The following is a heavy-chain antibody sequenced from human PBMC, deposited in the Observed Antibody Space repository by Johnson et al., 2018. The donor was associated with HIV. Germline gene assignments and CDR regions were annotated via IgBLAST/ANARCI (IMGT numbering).Heavy chain of an antibody. Sequence: QVQLVESGGGVVQPGRSLRLSCAASGFTFSSYAMHWVRQAPGKGLEWVAVISYDGSNKYYADFVKGRFTISRDNSINTLYLQMNSLSAEDTAVYYCAKPLVGATRDDAFDVWGQGTMVTVSS. CDR3: AKPLVGATRDDAFDV. D-gene: IGHD1-26*01. V-gene: IGHV3-30-3*01. J-gene: IGHJ3*01. CDR2: ISYDGSNK. CDR1: GFTFSSYA.